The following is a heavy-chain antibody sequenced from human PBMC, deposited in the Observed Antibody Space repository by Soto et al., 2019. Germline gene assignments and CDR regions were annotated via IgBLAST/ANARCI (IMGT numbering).Heavy chain of an antibody. CDR2: IYPGDSDT. D-gene: IGHD4-4*01. CDR3: ARRDNYNLDY. Sequence: GESLKISCKGSGYTFTNYWIGWVRQMPGKGPEWMGIIYPGDSDTKYNPSFQGQVTTSADKSITTTYLQWSSLKASDTAIYYCARRDNYNLDYWGQGTLVTVSS. J-gene: IGHJ4*02. CDR1: GYTFTNYW. V-gene: IGHV5-51*01.